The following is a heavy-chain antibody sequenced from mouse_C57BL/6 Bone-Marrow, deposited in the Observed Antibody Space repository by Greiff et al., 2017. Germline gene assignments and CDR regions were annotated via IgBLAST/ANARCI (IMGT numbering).Heavy chain of an antibody. CDR3: ASSPPLTTVVARGGAMGC. J-gene: IGHJ4*01. CDR1: GYTFTSYW. V-gene: IGHV1-64*01. D-gene: IGHD1-1*01. CDR2: IHPNSGST. Sequence: QVQLQQPGTELVKPGASVKLSCKASGYTFTSYWMHWVKQRPGQGLEWIGIIHPNSGSTNYNEKFKSKATLTVDKSSSTAYMQLSSLTSEDSAVYYCASSPPLTTVVARGGAMGCWGQGTSVTVAS.